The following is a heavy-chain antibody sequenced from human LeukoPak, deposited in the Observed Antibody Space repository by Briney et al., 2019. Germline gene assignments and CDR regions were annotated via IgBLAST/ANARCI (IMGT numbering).Heavy chain of an antibody. J-gene: IGHJ1*01. CDR2: ISGSGGST. D-gene: IGHD6-19*01. V-gene: IGHV3-23*01. Sequence: GGSLRLSCAASGFTFSSYAMSWVRQAPGKGLEWVSAISGSGGSTYYADSVKGRFTISRDNSKNTLYLQMNSLRAEDTAVYYCAKQQNGWLVLSYEYFQHCGQGTLVTVSS. CDR3: AKQQNGWLVLSYEYFQH. CDR1: GFTFSSYA.